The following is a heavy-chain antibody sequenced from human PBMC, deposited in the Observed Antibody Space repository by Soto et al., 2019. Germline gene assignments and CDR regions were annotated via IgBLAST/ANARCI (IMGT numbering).Heavy chain of an antibody. CDR3: ARDGSGYRSRASPMDL. D-gene: IGHD5-12*01. CDR1: GDTFSSYA. V-gene: IGHV1-69*13. Sequence: SVKVSCKASGDTFSSYAISWVRQAPGQGLEWMGGIIPIFGTANYAQKFQGRVTITADESTSTAYMELSSLRSEDTAVYYCARDGSGYRSRASPMDLWGQGTTVTVSS. J-gene: IGHJ6*02. CDR2: IIPIFGTA.